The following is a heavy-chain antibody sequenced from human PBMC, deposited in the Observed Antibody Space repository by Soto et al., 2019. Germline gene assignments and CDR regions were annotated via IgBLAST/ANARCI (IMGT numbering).Heavy chain of an antibody. CDR2: IKSKTDGGTT. CDR1: GFTFSNAW. J-gene: IGHJ3*02. D-gene: IGHD3-10*01. V-gene: IGHV3-15*01. CDR3: TTGEDYGSGSWYAFDI. Sequence: PGGSLRLSCAASGFTFSNAWMSWVRQAPGKGLEWVGRIKSKTDGGTTDYAAPVKGRFTISRDDSKYTLYLQMNSLKTEDTALYYCTTGEDYGSGSWYAFDIWGQGTMVTVSS.